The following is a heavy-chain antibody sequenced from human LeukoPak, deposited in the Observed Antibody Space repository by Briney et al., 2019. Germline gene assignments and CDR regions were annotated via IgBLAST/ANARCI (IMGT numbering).Heavy chain of an antibody. Sequence: GESLKISCTGSGYSFTSYWIGWVRQMPGKGLEWMGIIYPGDSDTRYSPSFQGQVTISADKSISTAYLQWSSLKASDTAMYYCAREAGGWYSGSPLGNPYNWFDPWGQGTLVTVSS. D-gene: IGHD1-26*01. CDR2: IYPGDSDT. V-gene: IGHV5-51*01. CDR3: AREAGGWYSGSPLGNPYNWFDP. CDR1: GYSFTSYW. J-gene: IGHJ5*02.